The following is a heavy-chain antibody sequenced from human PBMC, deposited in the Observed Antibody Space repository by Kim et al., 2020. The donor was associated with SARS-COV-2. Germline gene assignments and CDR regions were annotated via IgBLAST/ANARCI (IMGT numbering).Heavy chain of an antibody. J-gene: IGHJ4*02. CDR1: GLTFSDYS. Sequence: GGSLRLSCAASGLTFSDYSMHWVRQAPGKGLVWVSRVNSDGSSISYADSVKGRFTISRDNAKNTLYLQMNSLRAEDTAVYYCARSSGHFAIWGQVNLVTV. CDR3: ARSSGHFAI. V-gene: IGHV3-74*01. D-gene: IGHD1-26*01. CDR2: VNSDGSSI.